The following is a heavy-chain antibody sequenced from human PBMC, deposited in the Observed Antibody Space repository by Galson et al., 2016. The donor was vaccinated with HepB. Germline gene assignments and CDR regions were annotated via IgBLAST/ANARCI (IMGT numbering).Heavy chain of an antibody. J-gene: IGHJ4*02. Sequence: SETLSLTCSVSGDSISAYYWTWIRQSPGKGLEWIGHVDYIGSTNYNPSLNRRVTISVDRSRKQFSLRLSSVTAADTAVYYCARTGGGLPGRSIRAHFFDIWGQGTLVTVSS. CDR3: ARTGGGLPGRSIRAHFFDI. V-gene: IGHV4-59*01. CDR2: VDYIGST. D-gene: IGHD3-3*02. CDR1: GDSISAYY.